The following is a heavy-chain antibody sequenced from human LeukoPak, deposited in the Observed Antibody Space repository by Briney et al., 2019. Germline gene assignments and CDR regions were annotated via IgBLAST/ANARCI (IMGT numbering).Heavy chain of an antibody. CDR2: ISSSGSTI. D-gene: IGHD2/OR15-2a*01. Sequence: GGSLRLSCAASGFTFSNYEMNWVRQAPGKGLEWVSYISSSGSTIYYADSVKGRFTISRDNAKNSLYLQMNSLRAEDTAVYYCARESTYYAVNYWGQGTLVTVSS. CDR1: GFTFSNYE. CDR3: ARESTYYAVNY. J-gene: IGHJ4*02. V-gene: IGHV3-48*03.